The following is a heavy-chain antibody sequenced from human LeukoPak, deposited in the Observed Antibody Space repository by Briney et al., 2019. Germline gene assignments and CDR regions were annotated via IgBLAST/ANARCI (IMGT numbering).Heavy chain of an antibody. Sequence: GGSLRLSCAASGFTFSDYYMSWIREAPGKGLEWVSYISSSSSYTNYADSVKGRFTISRDNAKNSLYQQMNSLRAEDTAVYYCARDRCSSTSCYQPYNWFDPWGQGTLVTVSS. CDR3: ARDRCSSTSCYQPYNWFDP. J-gene: IGHJ5*02. CDR2: ISSSSSYT. D-gene: IGHD2-2*01. V-gene: IGHV3-11*05. CDR1: GFTFSDYY.